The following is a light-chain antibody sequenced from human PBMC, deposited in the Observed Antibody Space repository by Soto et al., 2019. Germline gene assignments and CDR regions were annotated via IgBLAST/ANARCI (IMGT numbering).Light chain of an antibody. CDR2: DVS. Sequence: QSALAHPASVSGPPGQSITISCTGTSSDVGGYNYVSWYQQHPGKAPKFMIYDVSNRPSGVSNRFSGSKSGNTASLTISGLQAEDEADYYCSSYTTSNTRQIVFGTGTKVTVL. V-gene: IGLV2-14*01. CDR3: SSYTTSNTRQIV. CDR1: SSDVGGYNY. J-gene: IGLJ1*01.